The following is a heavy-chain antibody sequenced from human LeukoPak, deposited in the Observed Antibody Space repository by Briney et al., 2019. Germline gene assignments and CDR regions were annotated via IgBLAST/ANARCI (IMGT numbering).Heavy chain of an antibody. CDR3: ARAAVPAAIGVWFVP. D-gene: IGHD2-2*01. J-gene: IGHJ5*02. Sequence: PRGSLRLSCAASGFTFSSHVMTWVRQAPAKGLEWVSSISGSGGSTKHADAVKGRFTISRDNSKNTLYLQMNSLRVKDTAVYYCARAAVPAAIGVWFVPWGQGSLVAVSS. V-gene: IGHV3-23*01. CDR2: ISGSGGST. CDR1: GFTFSSHV.